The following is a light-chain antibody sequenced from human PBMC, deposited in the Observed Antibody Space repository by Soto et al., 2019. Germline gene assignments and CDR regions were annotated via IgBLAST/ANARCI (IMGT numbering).Light chain of an antibody. CDR1: NSDVGGYNY. CDR2: DVT. V-gene: IGLV2-14*03. Sequence: QSALTQPASVSGSPGQSITISCTGTNSDVGGYNYVSWYQRHPGKAPKLMIYDVTNRPSGVSNRFSGSKSGNTASLTISGLQAEDVADYYCSSYATGGTLVVFGGGTKSPS. CDR3: SSYATGGTLVV. J-gene: IGLJ2*01.